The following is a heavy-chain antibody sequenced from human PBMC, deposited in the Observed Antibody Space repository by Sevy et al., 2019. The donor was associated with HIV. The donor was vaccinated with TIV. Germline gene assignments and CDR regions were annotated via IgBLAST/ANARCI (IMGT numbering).Heavy chain of an antibody. Sequence: GGSLRLSCAASGFSFNSYWMHWVRQAPGKGLEWVSHISDDGISTTYADSVKGRFTISRDNAKNTLYLQMNSLRAEDTALYYCVSLFLSYRSGWSYFDYWGQGTLVTVSS. D-gene: IGHD6-19*01. V-gene: IGHV3-74*01. J-gene: IGHJ4*02. CDR1: GFSFNSYW. CDR2: ISDDGIST. CDR3: VSLFLSYRSGWSYFDY.